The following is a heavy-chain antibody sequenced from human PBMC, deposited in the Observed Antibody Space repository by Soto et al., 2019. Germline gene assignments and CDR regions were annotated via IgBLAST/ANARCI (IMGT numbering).Heavy chain of an antibody. J-gene: IGHJ5*02. Sequence: SETLSLTCAVSGGSITSANWWTWVRQPPGGGLEWIGEISHSGITNYKASLKGRVTMSVDKTKNDVSLKLTSVTAADTAVYYCARVLRGWFDPWGKGTPVTVSS. CDR3: ARVLRGWFDP. CDR2: ISHSGIT. V-gene: IGHV4-4*02. CDR1: GGSITSANW.